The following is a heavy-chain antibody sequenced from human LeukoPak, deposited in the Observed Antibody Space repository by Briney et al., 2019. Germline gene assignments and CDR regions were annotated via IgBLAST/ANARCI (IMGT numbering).Heavy chain of an antibody. CDR3: AKGLSSVYYYYMDV. V-gene: IGHV3-23*01. Sequence: LPGGSLRLSCAASGFTFSNYAMSWVRQAPGKGLEWVSGISGSGGSTYYADSVKGRFTISRDNSRNTLYLQMNSLRAEDTAVYYCAKGLSSVYYYYMDVWGKGTTVTVSS. CDR1: GFTFSNYA. J-gene: IGHJ6*03. CDR2: ISGSGGST. D-gene: IGHD3-10*01.